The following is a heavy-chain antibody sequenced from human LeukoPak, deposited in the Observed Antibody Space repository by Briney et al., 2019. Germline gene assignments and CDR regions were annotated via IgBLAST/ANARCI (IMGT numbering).Heavy chain of an antibody. J-gene: IGHJ4*02. Sequence: PSETLSLTCTVSGGSISSSSYYWGWIREPPGKGLEWIGSIYYSGSTYYNPSLKSRVTISVDTSKNQFSLKLSSVTAADTAVYYCARQLLPAGFDYWGQGTLVTVSS. V-gene: IGHV4-39*01. CDR2: IYYSGST. D-gene: IGHD2-15*01. CDR3: ARQLLPAGFDY. CDR1: GGSISSSSYY.